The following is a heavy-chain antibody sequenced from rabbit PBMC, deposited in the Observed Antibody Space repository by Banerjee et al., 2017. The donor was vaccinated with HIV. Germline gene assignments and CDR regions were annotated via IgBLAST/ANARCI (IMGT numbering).Heavy chain of an antibody. CDR2: IYAGSSGST. CDR3: ARGWTL. V-gene: IGHV1S40*01. CDR1: GIDFSSSYY. Sequence: QSLEESGGDLVKPGASLTLTCKASGIDFSSSYYMCWVRQAPGKGLEWIACIYAGSSGSTYYANWAKGRFTISKTSSTTVTLQMTSLTAADTATYFCARGWTLWGPGTLVTVS. J-gene: IGHJ4*01.